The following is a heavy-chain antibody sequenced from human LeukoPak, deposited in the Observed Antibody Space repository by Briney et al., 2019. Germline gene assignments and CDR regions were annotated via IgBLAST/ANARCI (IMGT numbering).Heavy chain of an antibody. CDR3: AREKWERHHCGVDV. CDR2: ISSRSDSI. J-gene: IGHJ6*02. Sequence: PGGSLRLSCAASGFTFSSYTMSWVRQAPGKGLERVSGISSRSDSIYYADSVEGRFTISRDYSKSTVDLQMNSLRAEDTAVYYCAREKWERHHCGVDVWGQGTTVTVSS. D-gene: IGHD1-26*01. CDR1: GFTFSSYT. V-gene: IGHV3-23*01.